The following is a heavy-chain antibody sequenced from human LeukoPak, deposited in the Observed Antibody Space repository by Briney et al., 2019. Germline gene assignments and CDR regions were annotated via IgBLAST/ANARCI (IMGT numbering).Heavy chain of an antibody. D-gene: IGHD3-3*01. J-gene: IGHJ5*02. CDR2: ISGSGGST. CDR1: GFTFSSYD. CDR3: AKGKLRFLEDNWFDP. V-gene: IGHV3-23*01. Sequence: GGSLRLSCAASGFTFSSYDMHWVRQAPGKGLEWVSAISGSGGSTYYADSVKGRFTISRDNSKNTLYLQMNSLRAEDTAVYYCAKGKLRFLEDNWFDPWGQGTLVTVSS.